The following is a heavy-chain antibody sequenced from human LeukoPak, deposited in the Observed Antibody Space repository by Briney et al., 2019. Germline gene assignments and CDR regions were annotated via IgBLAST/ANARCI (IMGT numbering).Heavy chain of an antibody. Sequence: GGSLRLSCAAPGFTFSDYYMSWIRQAPGKGLEYISYISNSDTTIYYADSVKGRFTISRDNAKNSLYLQMNSVRGDDTAVYYCARVRRPCSWLGHYWGQGALVTVSS. CDR2: ISNSDTTI. CDR3: ARVRRPCSWLGHY. CDR1: GFTFSDYY. V-gene: IGHV3-11*04. J-gene: IGHJ4*02. D-gene: IGHD6-13*01.